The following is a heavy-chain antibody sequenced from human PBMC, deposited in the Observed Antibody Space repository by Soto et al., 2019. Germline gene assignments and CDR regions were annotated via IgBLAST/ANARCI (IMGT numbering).Heavy chain of an antibody. CDR2: IYSGGST. CDR3: ARDLVDYYGMDV. V-gene: IGHV3-66*01. CDR1: GFTVSSNY. J-gene: IGHJ6*02. Sequence: EVQLVESGGGLVQPGGSLRLSCAASGFTVSSNYMSWVGQAPGKGLEWVSVIYSGGSTYYADSVKGRFTISRDNSKNTLYLQMNSLRAEDTAVYYCARDLVDYYGMDVWGQGTTVTVSS. D-gene: IGHD3-16*01.